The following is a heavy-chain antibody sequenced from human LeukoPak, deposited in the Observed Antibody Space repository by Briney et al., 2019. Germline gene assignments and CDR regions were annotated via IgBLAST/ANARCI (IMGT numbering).Heavy chain of an antibody. CDR1: GFTFSSYG. D-gene: IGHD3-22*01. V-gene: IGHV3-30*02. J-gene: IGHJ4*02. CDR2: IRYDGSNK. CDR3: ARFYYDSSGSPGLFDY. Sequence: PGGSLRLSCAASGFTFSSYGMHWVRQAPAKGLEWVAFIRYDGSNKYYADSVKGRFTISRDNSKNTLYLQMNSLRAEDTAVYYCARFYYDSSGSPGLFDYWGQGTLVTVSS.